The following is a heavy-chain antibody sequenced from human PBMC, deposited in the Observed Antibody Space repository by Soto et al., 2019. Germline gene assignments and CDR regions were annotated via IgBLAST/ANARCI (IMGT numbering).Heavy chain of an antibody. D-gene: IGHD3-3*01. CDR1: GYTFTGYY. CDR3: ARGEITIFGVVMNYYGMDV. Sequence: ASVKVSCKASGYTFTGYYMHWVRQVPGQGLEWMGWINPNSGGTNYAQKFQGWVTMTRDTSISTAYMELSRLRSDDTAVYYCARGEITIFGVVMNYYGMDVWGQGTTVTVSS. V-gene: IGHV1-2*04. J-gene: IGHJ6*02. CDR2: INPNSGGT.